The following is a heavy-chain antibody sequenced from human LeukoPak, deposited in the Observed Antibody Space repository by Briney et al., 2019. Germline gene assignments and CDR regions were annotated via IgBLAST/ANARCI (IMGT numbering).Heavy chain of an antibody. J-gene: IGHJ6*03. CDR2: IFHSGTT. Sequence: SETLSLTCTVSGGSISSSDFYGGWIRQPPGKGLEWIGGIFHSGTTYYNPSLKSRLSISVETSKNQFSLKLSSVTAADTAVYYCARIDYGGNSVYYMDVWGKGTTVTVSS. V-gene: IGHV4-39*01. CDR1: GGSISSSDFY. CDR3: ARIDYGGNSVYYMDV. D-gene: IGHD4-23*01.